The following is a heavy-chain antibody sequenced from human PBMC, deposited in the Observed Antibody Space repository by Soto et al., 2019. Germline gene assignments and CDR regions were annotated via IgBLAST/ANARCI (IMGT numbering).Heavy chain of an antibody. CDR1: GGTFSSYT. CDR2: IIPILGIA. CDR3: ARDRLYSSSSGSFDI. V-gene: IGHV1-69*08. D-gene: IGHD6-6*01. Sequence: VQLVQSGAEVKQPGSSVKVSCKASGGTFSSYTISWVRQAPGQGLEWMGRIIPILGIANYAQKFQGRVTITADKSTSTAYMELSSLRSEDTAVYYCARDRLYSSSSGSFDIWGQGTMVTVSS. J-gene: IGHJ3*02.